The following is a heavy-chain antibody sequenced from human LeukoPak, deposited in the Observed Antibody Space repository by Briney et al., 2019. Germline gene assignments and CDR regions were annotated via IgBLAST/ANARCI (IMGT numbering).Heavy chain of an antibody. CDR2: IYYSGSA. V-gene: IGHV4-61*05. Sequence: SETLSLTCAVSGGSISSNSYYWGWIRQPPGKGLEWIGYIYYSGSANYNPSLKSRVTISVDTSKNQFSLKLSSVTAADTAVYYCARQYYYDSSGYFDYWGQGTLVTVSS. J-gene: IGHJ4*02. CDR3: ARQYYYDSSGYFDY. D-gene: IGHD3-22*01. CDR1: GGSISSNSYY.